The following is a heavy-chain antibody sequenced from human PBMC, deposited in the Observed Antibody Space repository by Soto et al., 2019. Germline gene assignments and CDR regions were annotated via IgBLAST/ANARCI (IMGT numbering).Heavy chain of an antibody. D-gene: IGHD5-18*01. CDR2: ISGSGGST. V-gene: IGHV3-23*01. Sequence: PGGSLRLSCAASGFTFSSYAMSWVRQAPGKGLEWVSAISGSGGSTYYADSVKGRFAISRDNSKNTLYLQMNSLRAEDTAVYYCAKARLWFSTIDAFDIWGQGTMVTVSS. CDR3: AKARLWFSTIDAFDI. J-gene: IGHJ3*02. CDR1: GFTFSSYA.